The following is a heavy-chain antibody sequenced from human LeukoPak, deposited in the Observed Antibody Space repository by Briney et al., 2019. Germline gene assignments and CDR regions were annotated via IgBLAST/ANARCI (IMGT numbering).Heavy chain of an antibody. CDR3: ARDGVTIFGVLVHYYYYYYMDV. V-gene: IGHV1-2*06. CDR1: GYTFTGCY. D-gene: IGHD3-3*01. Sequence: ASVKVSCKASGYTFTGCYMHWVRQAPGQGLEWMGRINPNSGGTNYAQKFQGRVTMTRDTSISTAYMEVSRLRSDDTAVYYCARDGVTIFGVLVHYYYYYYMDVWGKGTTVTVSS. CDR2: INPNSGGT. J-gene: IGHJ6*03.